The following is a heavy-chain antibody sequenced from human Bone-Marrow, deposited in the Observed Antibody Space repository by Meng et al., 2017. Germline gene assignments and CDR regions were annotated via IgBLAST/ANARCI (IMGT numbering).Heavy chain of an antibody. D-gene: IGHD6-25*01. CDR3: VRDDGAAAGPK. V-gene: IGHV1-2*06. Sequence: QVQLGQCGPEVKNPGASVKVSCRAAGYIFTGYYLQWVRQAPGQGLEWMGRINPNNGDTNYAQKFQGRVTMTREKSITTVYMELSGLRSDDTAVYFCVRDDGAAAGPKWGQGTLVTVSS. CDR2: INPNNGDT. CDR1: GYIFTGYY. J-gene: IGHJ4*02.